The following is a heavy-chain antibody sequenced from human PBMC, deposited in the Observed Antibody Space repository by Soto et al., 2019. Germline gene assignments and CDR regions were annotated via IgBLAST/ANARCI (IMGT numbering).Heavy chain of an antibody. CDR1: GGSISSSSYY. V-gene: IGHV4-39*01. Sequence: QLQLQESGPGLVKPSETLSLTCTVSGGSISSSSYYWGWIRQPPGKGLEWIGRIYCSGSTYYNPSLKSRVTISVDTSKNQFSLKLSSVTAADTAVYYCARLPSSVVVTAIGWFDPWGQGTLVTVSS. J-gene: IGHJ5*02. CDR2: IYCSGST. CDR3: ARLPSSVVVTAIGWFDP. D-gene: IGHD2-21*02.